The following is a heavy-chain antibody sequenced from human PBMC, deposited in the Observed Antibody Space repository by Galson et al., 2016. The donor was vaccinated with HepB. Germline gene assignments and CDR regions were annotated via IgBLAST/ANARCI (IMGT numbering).Heavy chain of an antibody. Sequence: SVKVSCKASSYTLMNFGINWVRQAPGQGLEWMGWSNGYNSNTKYTEKFQGRVTMTTDTSTSTAYMELRSLRSDDTAVYYCYGDYRYWGQGTLVIVSA. CDR1: SYTLMNFG. J-gene: IGHJ4*02. CDR2: SNGYNSNT. CDR3: YGDYRY. V-gene: IGHV1-18*01. D-gene: IGHD4-17*01.